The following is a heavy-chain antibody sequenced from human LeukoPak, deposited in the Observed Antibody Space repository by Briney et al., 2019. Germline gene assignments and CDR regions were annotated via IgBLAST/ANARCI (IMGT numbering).Heavy chain of an antibody. J-gene: IGHJ4*02. Sequence: ASVKVSCKASGYTFTGYYMHWVRQAPGQGLEWMGRINPNSGGTNYAQKFQGRVTMTRDTSISTAYMELSRLRSDDTAVYYCARSEGFGETRFDYWGQGTLVTVSS. CDR3: ARSEGFGETRFDY. CDR1: GYTFTGYY. CDR2: INPNSGGT. D-gene: IGHD3-10*01. V-gene: IGHV1-2*06.